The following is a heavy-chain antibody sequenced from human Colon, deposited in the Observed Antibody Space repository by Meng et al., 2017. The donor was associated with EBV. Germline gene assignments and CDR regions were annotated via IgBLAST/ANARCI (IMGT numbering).Heavy chain of an antibody. CDR1: GGSMSSGNYY. V-gene: IGHV4-30-4*01. D-gene: IGHD2-21*01. Sequence: VQLQESRPGLVEPSQTLSLTCTVSGGSMSSGNYYWSWIRQPPGKGLEWIGYIHHSGSAYYNPSLKSRVSISVDTSKNQFSLNLNSMTAADTAVYYCASFDHIPRRNYFDYWGQGTLVTVSS. J-gene: IGHJ4*02. CDR2: IHHSGSA. CDR3: ASFDHIPRRNYFDY.